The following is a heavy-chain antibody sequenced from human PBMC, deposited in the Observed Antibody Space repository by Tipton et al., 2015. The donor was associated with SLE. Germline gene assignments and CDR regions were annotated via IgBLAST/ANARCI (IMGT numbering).Heavy chain of an antibody. V-gene: IGHV4-34*01. Sequence: TLSLTCAVYGGSFSGYYWSWIRQPPGKGLEWIGEINHSGSTNYNPSLKSRVTISVDTSKNQFSLKLSSVTAADTAVYYCARRGYDIPHYYYMDVWGKGTTVTVSS. J-gene: IGHJ6*03. CDR2: INHSGST. CDR1: GGSFSGYY. D-gene: IGHD3-9*01. CDR3: ARRGYDIPHYYYMDV.